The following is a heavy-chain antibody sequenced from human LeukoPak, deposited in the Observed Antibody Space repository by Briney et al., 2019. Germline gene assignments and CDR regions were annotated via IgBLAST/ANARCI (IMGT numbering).Heavy chain of an antibody. D-gene: IGHD5-12*01. V-gene: IGHV4-34*01. J-gene: IGHJ4*02. CDR3: ARGQYTGYPTH. CDR1: GGSFTDYY. Sequence: SETLSLTCAVYGGSFTDYYWSWIRRPPGKGLEWIGEINHSGYTNYNPSLKSRVSVSVDTSKNQFSLKLSSVNAADTAVYYCARGQYTGYPTHWGQGTLVTVSS. CDR2: INHSGYT.